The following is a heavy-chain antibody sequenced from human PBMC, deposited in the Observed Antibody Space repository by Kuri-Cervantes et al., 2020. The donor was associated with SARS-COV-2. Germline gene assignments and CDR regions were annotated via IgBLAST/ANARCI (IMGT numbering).Heavy chain of an antibody. V-gene: IGHV4-34*01. D-gene: IGHD4-17*01. Sequence: GSLRLSCAVYGGSFSGYYWSWIRQPPGKGLEWIGEINHSGSTNYNPSLKSRVTISVDTSKNQFSLKLSSVTAADTAVYYCARKRTTVTTFWFDPWGQGTLVTASS. J-gene: IGHJ5*02. CDR1: GGSFSGYY. CDR2: INHSGST. CDR3: ARKRTTVTTFWFDP.